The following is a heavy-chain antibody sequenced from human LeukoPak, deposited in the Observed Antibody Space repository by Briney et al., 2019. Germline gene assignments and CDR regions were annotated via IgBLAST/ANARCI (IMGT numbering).Heavy chain of an antibody. CDR2: ISYGGSNK. D-gene: IGHD4-23*01. J-gene: IGHJ4*02. Sequence: GRSLRLSCAASGFTFSSYAMHWVRQAPGKGLEWVAVISYGGSNKYYADSVRGRFTISRGNSKNTLYLQMNSLRAEDAAVYYCARRRMTTVVTGGDYFDYWGQGTLVTVSS. CDR1: GFTFSSYA. V-gene: IGHV3-30*01. CDR3: ARRRMTTVVTGGDYFDY.